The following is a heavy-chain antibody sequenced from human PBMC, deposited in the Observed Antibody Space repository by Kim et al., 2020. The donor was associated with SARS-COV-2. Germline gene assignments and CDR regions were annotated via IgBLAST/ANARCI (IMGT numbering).Heavy chain of an antibody. CDR1: GFTFSNAW. CDR3: TTTLSNGPPFYYYYGMDV. CDR2: IKSKTDGGTT. D-gene: IGHD2-8*01. Sequence: GGSLRLSCAASGFTFSNAWMSWVRQAPGKGLEWVGRIKSKTDGGTTDYAAHVKGRFTISRDDSKNTLYLQMNSLKTEDTAVSYCTTTLSNGPPFYYYYGMDVWGQGTTVTVSS. J-gene: IGHJ6*02. V-gene: IGHV3-15*01.